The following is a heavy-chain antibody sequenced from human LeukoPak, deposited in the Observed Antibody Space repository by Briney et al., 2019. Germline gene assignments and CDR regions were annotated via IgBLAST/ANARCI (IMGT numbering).Heavy chain of an antibody. Sequence: PSGTLSLTCDVSGGSITQTNYWTWVRQPPGKGLEWIGEVNLQGSTNYNPSLMGRVAISVDTSENHVSLQLTSVTAADTAVYYCATLGLLRGAGFNLATHFDFWGQGTLVTVSS. CDR2: VNLQGST. D-gene: IGHD1-26*01. V-gene: IGHV4-4*02. J-gene: IGHJ4*02. CDR1: GGSITQTNY. CDR3: ATLGLLRGAGFNLATHFDF.